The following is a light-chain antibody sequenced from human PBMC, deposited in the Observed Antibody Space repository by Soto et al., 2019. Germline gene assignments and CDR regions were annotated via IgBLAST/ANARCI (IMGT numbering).Light chain of an antibody. J-gene: IGKJ1*01. V-gene: IGKV1-5*03. CDR1: QSTSTW. Sequence: DIQMTQSPSTLSASVGDRVTITCRASQSTSTWLAWYQQRPGKTPKLLIYEASNLVSGVPSRFSVSGSGTEFTLTISSLQPDEFATYYCQHYITYPYAFDQGTKVEIK. CDR2: EAS. CDR3: QHYITYPYA.